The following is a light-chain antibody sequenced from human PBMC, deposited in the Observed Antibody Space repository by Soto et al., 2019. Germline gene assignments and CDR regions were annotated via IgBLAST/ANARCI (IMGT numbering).Light chain of an antibody. J-gene: IGKJ1*01. Sequence: DIQMTQSPSTLSASVGDRVTITCRASQSISSWLAWYQQKPGKAPKLLIYDASSLESGVPSRFSGSVSGTEFTLTISSLHPDDFATYYCQQYNSYSPTFGQGTKVEIK. CDR1: QSISSW. CDR2: DAS. V-gene: IGKV1-5*01. CDR3: QQYNSYSPT.